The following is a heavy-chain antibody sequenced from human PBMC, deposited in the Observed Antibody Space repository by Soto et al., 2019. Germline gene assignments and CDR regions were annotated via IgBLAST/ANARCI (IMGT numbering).Heavy chain of an antibody. CDR2: ISAYNGNT. V-gene: IGHV1-18*01. D-gene: IGHD5-18*01. CDR1: GYTFTSYG. J-gene: IGHJ4*02. CDR3: ATSTPHAQRGYCYGSVSGLYYFDY. Sequence: QVQLVQSGAEVKKPGASVKVSCKASGYTFTSYGISWVRQAPGQGLEWMGWISAYNGNTNYAQKLQGRVTMTTDTSTSTAYMELRSLRSDDTAVYYCATSTPHAQRGYCYGSVSGLYYFDYWGQGTLVTVSS.